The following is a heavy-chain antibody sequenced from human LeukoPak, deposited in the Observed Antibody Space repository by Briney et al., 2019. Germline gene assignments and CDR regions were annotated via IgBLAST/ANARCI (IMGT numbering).Heavy chain of an antibody. CDR1: GFTFSSYW. Sequence: GGSLRLSCVASGFTFSSYWISWVRQAPGQGLEWVANIKQDGSEKHYVDSVKGRFTVSRDNAKNSLYLQMASLRAEDTAVYYCVRAGGSSWSDYWGQGTLLIVSS. CDR3: VRAGGSSWSDY. D-gene: IGHD6-13*01. V-gene: IGHV3-7*01. J-gene: IGHJ4*02. CDR2: IKQDGSEK.